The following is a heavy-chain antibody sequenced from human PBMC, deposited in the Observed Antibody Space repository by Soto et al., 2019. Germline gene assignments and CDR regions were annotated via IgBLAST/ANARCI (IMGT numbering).Heavy chain of an antibody. CDR1: GASITSNTYF. Sequence: SATLSLTCSLSGASITSNTYFWAWVRQPPGKGLEWVGSIYYSGKTHHNPSLKSRTTISVDRSRNQFSLQLSSVTAADTVVYYCAKNLPRTGRFDYWGQGTVVTV. J-gene: IGHJ4*02. V-gene: IGHV4-39*01. CDR3: AKNLPRTGRFDY. CDR2: IYYSGKT.